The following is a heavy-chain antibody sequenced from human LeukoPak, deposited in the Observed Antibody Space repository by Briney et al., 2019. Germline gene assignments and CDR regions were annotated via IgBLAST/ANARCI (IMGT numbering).Heavy chain of an antibody. CDR1: GSSLSHYY. CDR3: ARLGSYHDS. J-gene: IGHJ4*02. D-gene: IGHD1-26*01. CDR2: VHTSGGS. Sequence: SETLSLPYTVSGSSLSHYYWGWIRQTPERGLEWMGHVHTSGGSTYSPSLKTRLTMSIDTSRSQLSLKLTSVTAADTAVYFCARLGSYHDSWGQGALVTVSS. V-gene: IGHV4-4*09.